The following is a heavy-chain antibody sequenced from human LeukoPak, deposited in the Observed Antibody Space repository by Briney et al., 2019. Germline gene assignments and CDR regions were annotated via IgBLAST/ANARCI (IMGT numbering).Heavy chain of an antibody. CDR3: AAPGRYCSGGSCSTVKYFQH. D-gene: IGHD2-15*01. Sequence: PGGSLRLSCAASGFTVSSNYMSWVRQAPGKGLEWVSVIYSGGSTYYADSVKGRFTIPRDNSKNTLYLQMNSLRAEDTAVYYCAAPGRYCSGGSCSTVKYFQHWGQGTLVTVSS. J-gene: IGHJ1*01. V-gene: IGHV3-66*01. CDR2: IYSGGST. CDR1: GFTVSSNY.